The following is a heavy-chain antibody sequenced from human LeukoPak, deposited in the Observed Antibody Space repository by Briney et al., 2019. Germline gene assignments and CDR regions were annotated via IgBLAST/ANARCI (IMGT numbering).Heavy chain of an antibody. Sequence: SETLSLTCTVSGGSITSSSYYLGWIRQPPGKGLQWIGSFYYSGSTYYNPSLKSRVTISVDTSKNQFSLKLSSVTAADTAVYYCARAVFWEGYYMDVWGKGTTVTVSS. CDR2: FYYSGST. D-gene: IGHD3-10*01. V-gene: IGHV4-39*07. J-gene: IGHJ6*03. CDR3: ARAVFWEGYYMDV. CDR1: GGSITSSSYY.